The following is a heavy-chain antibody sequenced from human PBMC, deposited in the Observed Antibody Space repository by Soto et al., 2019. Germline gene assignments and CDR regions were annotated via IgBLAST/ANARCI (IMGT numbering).Heavy chain of an antibody. CDR2: ISAYNGNT. D-gene: IGHD2-2*01. CDR3: ARDSYCISTSCYEQDYYYYGMDV. CDR1: GYTFTSYG. V-gene: IGHV1-18*01. J-gene: IGHJ6*02. Sequence: QVQLVQSGAEVKKPGASVKVSCKASGYTFTSYGISWVRQAPGQGLEWMGWISAYNGNTNYAQKLQGRVTMTTDTSTSTAYMELRSLRSDETAVYYCARDSYCISTSCYEQDYYYYGMDVWGQGTTVTVSS.